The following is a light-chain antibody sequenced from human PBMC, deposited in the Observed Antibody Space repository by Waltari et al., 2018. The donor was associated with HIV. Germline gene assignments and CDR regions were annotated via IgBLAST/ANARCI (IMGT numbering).Light chain of an antibody. V-gene: IGKV4-1*01. Sequence: DIVMTQSPDSLAVSLGERVTINCKSSQSVLYSSNNKNNLAWYQQKPGQPPQLLIYWASTRESGVPDRFSGSGSGTEFTLTISSLQAEDVAVYYCQQYYTTPFTFGPGTTVDIK. CDR2: WAS. CDR1: QSVLYSSNNKNN. CDR3: QQYYTTPFT. J-gene: IGKJ3*01.